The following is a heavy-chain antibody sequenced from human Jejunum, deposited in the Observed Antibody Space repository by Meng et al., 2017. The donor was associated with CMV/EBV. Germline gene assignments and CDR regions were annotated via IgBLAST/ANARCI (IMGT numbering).Heavy chain of an antibody. D-gene: IGHD2-15*01. J-gene: IGHJ4*02. V-gene: IGHV1-2*02. CDR2: INPDTGSVT. CDR3: TQTSGRNCRSGSCYSFDY. Sequence: GYYMHWVQQAPGQGLEWMGWINPDTGSVTNSAQKFQGRVTVTSDTSMSTAYMELSSLRSDDTAVYYCTQTSGRNCRSGSCYSFDYWGQGTRVTVSS. CDR1: GYY.